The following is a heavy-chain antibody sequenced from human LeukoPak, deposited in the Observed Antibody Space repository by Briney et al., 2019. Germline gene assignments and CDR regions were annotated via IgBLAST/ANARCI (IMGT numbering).Heavy chain of an antibody. J-gene: IGHJ4*02. Sequence: ASVKVSCKASGYTFTGYYMHWVRQAPGQGLEWMGWINPNSGGTNYAQKFQGRVTMTRDTSISTAYMELSRLRSDDTAVYYCARGRFLTPVVVPAAIREKFDYWGQGTLVTVPS. CDR2: INPNSGGT. CDR1: GYTFTGYY. D-gene: IGHD2-2*01. V-gene: IGHV1-2*02. CDR3: ARGRFLTPVVVPAAIREKFDY.